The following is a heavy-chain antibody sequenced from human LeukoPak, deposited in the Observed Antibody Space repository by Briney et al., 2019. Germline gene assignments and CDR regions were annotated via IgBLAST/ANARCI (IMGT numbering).Heavy chain of an antibody. CDR2: ISDSGVST. Sequence: AGGSLRLSCAASGFTFPNSAMSWVRQAPGKGLEWVSTISDSGVSTYYADSLKGRFTISRDNSKNTLYLQMTSLRAEDTALYYCAKLSEPDWGQGTLVTVSS. CDR1: GFTFPNSA. J-gene: IGHJ4*02. CDR3: AKLSEPD. V-gene: IGHV3-23*01.